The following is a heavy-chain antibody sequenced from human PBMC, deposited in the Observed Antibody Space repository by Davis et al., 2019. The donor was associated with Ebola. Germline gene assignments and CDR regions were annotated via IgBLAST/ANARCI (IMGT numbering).Heavy chain of an antibody. CDR2: INSDGSST. CDR1: GFTFSSYW. D-gene: IGHD3-22*01. Sequence: GESLKISCAASGFTFSSYWMHWVRQAPGKGLVWVSRINSDGSSTSYADSVKGRFTISRDNAKNSLYLQMNSLRAEDTAVYYCARETYYYDSSGYHTVFDYWGQGTLVTVSS. CDR3: ARETYYYDSSGYHTVFDY. J-gene: IGHJ4*02. V-gene: IGHV3-74*01.